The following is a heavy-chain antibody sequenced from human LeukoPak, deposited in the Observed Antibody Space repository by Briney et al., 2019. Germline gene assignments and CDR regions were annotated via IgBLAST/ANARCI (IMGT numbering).Heavy chain of an antibody. D-gene: IGHD2-15*01. V-gene: IGHV3-9*01. J-gene: IGHJ6*02. CDR1: GFTFDDYA. CDR3: ARDGVGGYYYYYGMDV. Sequence: GGSLRLSCAVSGFTFDDYAMHWVRQAPGKGLEWVSGISWSSGSIGYADSVKGRFTISRDNAKNSLYLQMNSLRAEDTALYYCARDGVGGYYYYYGMDVWGQGTTVTVSS. CDR2: ISWSSGSI.